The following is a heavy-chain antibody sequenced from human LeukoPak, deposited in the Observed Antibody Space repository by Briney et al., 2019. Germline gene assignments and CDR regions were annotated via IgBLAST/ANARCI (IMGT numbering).Heavy chain of an antibody. V-gene: IGHV3-30*14. CDR2: ISYDGSNK. J-gene: IGHJ4*02. D-gene: IGHD3-10*01. CDR1: GFTLSSFS. CDR3: ARDVIYGSDIYSYGDC. Sequence: GGSLRLSCAASGFTLSSFSMHWVRQSPGKGLEWVAVISYDGSNKYYADSVKGRFTISRDNSKNTVYLHMNSLRVEDTAVYYCARDVIYGSDIYSYGDCLGQGTLVTVSS.